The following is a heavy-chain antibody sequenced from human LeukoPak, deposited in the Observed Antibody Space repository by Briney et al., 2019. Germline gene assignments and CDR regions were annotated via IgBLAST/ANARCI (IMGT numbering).Heavy chain of an antibody. CDR2: IKQDGSEK. V-gene: IGHV3-7*01. Sequence: GGSLRLSCAASGFTFSSYWMSWVRQAPGKGLERVANIKQDGSEKYYVDSVKGRFTISRDNAKNSLYLQMNSLRAEDTAVYYCAREGIAVAVNFDYWGQGTLVTVSS. CDR1: GFTFSSYW. D-gene: IGHD6-19*01. J-gene: IGHJ4*02. CDR3: AREGIAVAVNFDY.